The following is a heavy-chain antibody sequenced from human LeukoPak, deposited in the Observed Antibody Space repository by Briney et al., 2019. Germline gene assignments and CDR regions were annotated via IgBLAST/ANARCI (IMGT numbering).Heavy chain of an antibody. CDR2: MNPNSGNT. V-gene: IGHV1-8*02. D-gene: IGHD3-10*01. J-gene: IGHJ5*02. CDR1: GFTFTNYN. CDR3: ARGFLRGVIIFSWFDP. Sequence: GASVKVSCKASGFTFTNYNMHWVRQATGQGLEWMGWMNPNSGNTGYAQKFQGRVTMTRNTSISTAYMELSSLRSEDTAVYYCARGFLRGVIIFSWFDPWGQGTLVTVSS.